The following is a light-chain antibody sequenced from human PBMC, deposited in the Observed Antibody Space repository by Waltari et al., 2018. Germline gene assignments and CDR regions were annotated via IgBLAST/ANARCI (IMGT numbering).Light chain of an antibody. Sequence: DIQLTQSPSTLSASVGDRVTITCRASQSISNWLSWYQQKPGKAPKLLIYKASGLESGVPSRFSGSGSGTDFTLTISSLQPEDFATYYCQQSYSTPPWTFGQGTKVEIK. CDR3: QQSYSTPPWT. CDR2: KAS. V-gene: IGKV1-5*03. CDR1: QSISNW. J-gene: IGKJ1*01.